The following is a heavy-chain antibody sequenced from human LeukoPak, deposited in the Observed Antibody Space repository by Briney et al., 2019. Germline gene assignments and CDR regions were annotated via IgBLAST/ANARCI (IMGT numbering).Heavy chain of an antibody. V-gene: IGHV4-39*01. CDR2: IYYSGST. CDR3: ARHASYYYGSGTIGWFDP. CDR1: GGSISSSSYY. D-gene: IGHD3-10*01. Sequence: SETLSLTSTVSGGSISSSSYYWGWIRQPPGKGLEWIGSIYYSGSTYYNPSLKSRVTVSVDTSKDQFSLKLSSVTAADTAVYYCARHASYYYGSGTIGWFDPWGQGTLVTVSS. J-gene: IGHJ5*02.